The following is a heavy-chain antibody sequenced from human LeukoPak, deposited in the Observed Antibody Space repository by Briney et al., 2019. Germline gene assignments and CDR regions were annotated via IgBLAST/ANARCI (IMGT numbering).Heavy chain of an antibody. D-gene: IGHD6-13*01. Sequence: GGSLRLSCAASGFTFDDYAMHWVRQAPGKGLEWVSLISGDGGSTYYADSVKGRFTISRANSKNSLYLQMNSLRTEDTALYYCAKEKDLGISAAFDYWGQGTLVTVSS. V-gene: IGHV3-43*02. CDR1: GFTFDDYA. CDR2: ISGDGGST. CDR3: AKEKDLGISAAFDY. J-gene: IGHJ4*02.